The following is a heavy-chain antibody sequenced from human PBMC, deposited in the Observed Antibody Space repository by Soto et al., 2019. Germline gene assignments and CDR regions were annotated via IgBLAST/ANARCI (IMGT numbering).Heavy chain of an antibody. D-gene: IGHD5-12*01. Sequence: QVQLVQSGAEVKKPGASVKVSCKASGYTFTSYGISWVRQAPGQGLEWMGWISAYNGNTNYAQKLQGTVTMTTDTSTSTACMELWSLRSDDMVVYYCARDSSGWLRKDGAFDIWGQGTMVTVSS. V-gene: IGHV1-18*03. CDR2: ISAYNGNT. CDR1: GYTFTSYG. J-gene: IGHJ3*02. CDR3: ARDSSGWLRKDGAFDI.